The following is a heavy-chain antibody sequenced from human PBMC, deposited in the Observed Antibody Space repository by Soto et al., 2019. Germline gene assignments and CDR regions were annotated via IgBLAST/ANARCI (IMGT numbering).Heavy chain of an antibody. J-gene: IGHJ4*02. V-gene: IGHV3-9*01. D-gene: IGHD6-13*01. CDR1: GFTFDDYA. CDR2: ISWNSGSI. Sequence: EVQLVESGGGLVQPGRSLRLSCAASGFTFDDYAMHWVRQAPGKGLEWVSGISWNSGSIGYADSVKGRFTISRDNAKNSLYLQMNSLRAEDTALYYCALSEQLVLVYLGQGTLVTVSS. CDR3: ALSEQLVLVY.